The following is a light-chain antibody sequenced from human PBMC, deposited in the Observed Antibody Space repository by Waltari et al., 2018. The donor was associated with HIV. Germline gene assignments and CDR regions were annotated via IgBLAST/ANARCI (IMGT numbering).Light chain of an antibody. CDR3: HQYGNPPFT. CDR2: AAS. CDR1: QNVNNRY. V-gene: IGKV3-20*01. J-gene: IGKJ2*01. Sequence: MVLTQSPGTLSLSPGERATLSSRASQNVNNRYLAWYPHKPGQPPRLLIHAASNRAPGIPARFSGRGSGTDFTLTITRLEPEDFAVYSCHQYGNPPFTFGQGSKLEI.